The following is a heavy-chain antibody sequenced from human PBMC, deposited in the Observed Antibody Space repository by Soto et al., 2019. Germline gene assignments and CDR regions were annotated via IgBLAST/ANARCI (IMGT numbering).Heavy chain of an antibody. D-gene: IGHD3-10*01. CDR2: ISASSSYI. V-gene: IGHV3-21*01. Sequence: EVQLVESGGGLVKPGGSLGLPCPASGFHYISYSINWFRQATGKGLEWGSSISASSSYIYYAASVKGRFTISRDNAKNSLYLQMNSLRADDTAVYYCARDRGYWGQGTLVTVSS. CDR3: ARDRGY. CDR1: GFHYISYS. J-gene: IGHJ4*02.